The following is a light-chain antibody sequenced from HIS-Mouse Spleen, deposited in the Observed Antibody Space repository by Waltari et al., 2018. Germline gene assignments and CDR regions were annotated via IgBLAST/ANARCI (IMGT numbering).Light chain of an antibody. CDR1: QGISSY. J-gene: IGKJ1*01. V-gene: IGKV1-9*01. CDR3: QQLNRYPPT. Sequence: DIQLTQSPSFLSASVGDRVTITCRASQGISSYLAWYQQKPGKAPKLLIYAASTLQSGVPSRFSGRGSGTEFTLTISSLQPEDLATYYCQQLNRYPPTFGQGTKVEIK. CDR2: AAS.